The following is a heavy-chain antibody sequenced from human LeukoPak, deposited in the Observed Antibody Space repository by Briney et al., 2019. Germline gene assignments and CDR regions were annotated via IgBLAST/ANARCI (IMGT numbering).Heavy chain of an antibody. CDR1: GGSISSSSYY. V-gene: IGHV4-39*01. Sequence: SEILSLTCTVSGGSISSSSYYWGWIRQPPGKGLEWIGSIYYSGSTYYNPSLKSRVTISVDTSKNQFSLKLSSVTAADTAVYYCARIKTDTSRYSSSWYSHFDLWGRGTLVTVSS. J-gene: IGHJ2*01. D-gene: IGHD6-13*01. CDR3: ARIKTDTSRYSSSWYSHFDL. CDR2: IYYSGST.